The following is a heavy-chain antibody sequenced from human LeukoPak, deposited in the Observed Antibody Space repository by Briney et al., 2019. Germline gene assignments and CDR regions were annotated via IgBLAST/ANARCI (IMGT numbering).Heavy chain of an antibody. V-gene: IGHV3-33*06. CDR2: IWYDGGNK. J-gene: IGHJ4*02. D-gene: IGHD4-17*01. CDR3: AKVFDATTVSYYFDY. CDR1: GFTFSNYG. Sequence: PGGSLRLSCAASGFTFSNYGMHWVRQAPGKGLEWVAVIWYDGGNKYYADSVKGRFTISRDNSKNTLYLEMNSLRAEDTAAYYCAKVFDATTVSYYFDYWGQGTLVTVSS.